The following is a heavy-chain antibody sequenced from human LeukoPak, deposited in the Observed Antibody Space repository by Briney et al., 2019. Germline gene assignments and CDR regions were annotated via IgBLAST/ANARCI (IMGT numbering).Heavy chain of an antibody. CDR2: IKHDGSEA. V-gene: IGHV3-7*04. D-gene: IGHD3-10*01. CDR1: EFTFNRYW. J-gene: IGHJ4*02. Sequence: PGGSLRLSCAASEFTFNRYWMSWVRQAPGKGLQWVANIKHDGSEAHYVDSVKGRFTISRDNAKSSLSLQMNNLNVDDTGVYFCTRDALFGSGRTHLDFWSQGTLVSVSS. CDR3: TRDALFGSGRTHLDF.